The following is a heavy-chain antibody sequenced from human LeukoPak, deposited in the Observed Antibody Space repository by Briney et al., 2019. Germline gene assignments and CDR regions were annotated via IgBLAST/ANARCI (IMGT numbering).Heavy chain of an antibody. Sequence: GASVKVSCKASGGTFSSYAISWVRQAPGQGLEWMGGIIPIFGTANYAQKFQGRVTITADKSTSTAYMELSSLRSEDTAVYYCARVAAAGDIDYWGQGTLVTVSS. CDR3: ARVAAAGDIDY. CDR1: GGTFSSYA. V-gene: IGHV1-69*06. D-gene: IGHD6-13*01. J-gene: IGHJ4*02. CDR2: IIPIFGTA.